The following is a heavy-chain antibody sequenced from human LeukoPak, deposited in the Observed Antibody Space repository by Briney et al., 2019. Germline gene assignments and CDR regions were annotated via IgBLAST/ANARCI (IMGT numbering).Heavy chain of an antibody. J-gene: IGHJ4*02. D-gene: IGHD2-15*01. CDR1: GYTFTSYG. V-gene: IGHV1-18*01. Sequence: ASVKVSCKASGYTFTSYGISWVRQAPGQGLEWMGWISAYNGNTNYAQKLQGRVTMTTDTSPSTAYMELRSLGSDDTAVYYCARDIGYCSGGSCYPPDYWGQGTLVTVSS. CDR2: ISAYNGNT. CDR3: ARDIGYCSGGSCYPPDY.